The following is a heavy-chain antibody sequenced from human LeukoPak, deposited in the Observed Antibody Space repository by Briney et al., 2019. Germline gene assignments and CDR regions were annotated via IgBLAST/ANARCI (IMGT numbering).Heavy chain of an antibody. CDR1: GLTVSGNS. CDR2: EKRGGST. D-gene: IGHD6-13*01. V-gene: IGHV3-53*01. CDR3: ARVKDPAGLFY. Sequence: GASLRLSCVASGLTVSGNSMSWVRQAPGKGLEWVSTEKRGGSTYYGDSVRGRFNVSRDNSKKTLYLQMNSLRAEDTAVYYCARVKDPAGLFYWGQGAQDTV. J-gene: IGHJ4*02.